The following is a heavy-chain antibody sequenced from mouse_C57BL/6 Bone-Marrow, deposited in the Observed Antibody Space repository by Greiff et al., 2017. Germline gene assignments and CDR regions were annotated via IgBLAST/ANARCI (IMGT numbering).Heavy chain of an antibody. CDR1: GYTFTSYW. V-gene: IGHV1-55*01. D-gene: IGHD1-1*01. Sequence: VQLQQPGAELVKPGASVKMSCKASGYTFTSYWITWVKQRPGQGLEWIGDIYPGSGSTNYNEKFKSKATLTVDTSSSTAYMQLSSLTSEDSAVYYCARSGYYGSSWYFDVWGTGTTVTGSS. J-gene: IGHJ1*03. CDR2: IYPGSGST. CDR3: ARSGYYGSSWYFDV.